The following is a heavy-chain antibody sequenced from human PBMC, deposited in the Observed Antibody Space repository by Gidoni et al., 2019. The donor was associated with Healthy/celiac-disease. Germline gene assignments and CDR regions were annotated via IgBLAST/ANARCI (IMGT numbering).Heavy chain of an antibody. V-gene: IGHV3-30*03. D-gene: IGHD3-10*01. CDR3: VRITHYGAFDI. CDR2: ISYDGSNK. Sequence: QVQLVESGGGVVQPGRSLRLSCAASGFTFSSYGMHWVRQAPGKGLEWVAVISYDGSNKYYADSVKGRFTISRDNSKNTLYLQMNSLRAEDTAVYYSVRITHYGAFDIWGQGTMVTVSS. J-gene: IGHJ3*02. CDR1: GFTFSSYG.